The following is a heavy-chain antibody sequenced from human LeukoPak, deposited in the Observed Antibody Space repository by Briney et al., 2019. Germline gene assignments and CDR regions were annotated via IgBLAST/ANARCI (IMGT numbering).Heavy chain of an antibody. CDR1: AYTFSNHG. V-gene: IGHV1-18*01. CDR3: VGGNYRSAWYGFDY. CDR2: ISPYNGNT. Sequence: ASVKVSCKASAYTFSNHGISWVRQAPGRGLEWMGWISPYNGNTQYAQKVQDRVTLTTDPSTNTAYLKLGSLRSDDTAVYFCVGGNYRSAWYGFDYWGRGTLVTVSS. J-gene: IGHJ4*02. D-gene: IGHD1-7*01.